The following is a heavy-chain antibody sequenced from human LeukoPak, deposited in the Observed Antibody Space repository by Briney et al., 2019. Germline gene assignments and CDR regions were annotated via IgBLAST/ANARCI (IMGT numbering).Heavy chain of an antibody. J-gene: IGHJ3*02. Sequence: PGGSLRLSCVGSGASFSSPWVSGVRQSPGKGLEWVANIKPDGSDKYYVDSARGRFTVSRDNVKNSAFLQMNSLRAEDTAIYYCATDSAHTFDIWGQGTLVSVSS. V-gene: IGHV3-7*01. CDR3: ATDSAHTFDI. D-gene: IGHD1-26*01. CDR1: GASFSSPW. CDR2: IKPDGSDK.